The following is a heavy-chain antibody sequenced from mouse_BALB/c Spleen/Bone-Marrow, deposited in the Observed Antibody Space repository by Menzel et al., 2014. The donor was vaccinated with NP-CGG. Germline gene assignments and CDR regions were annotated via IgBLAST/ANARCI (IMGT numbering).Heavy chain of an antibody. CDR2: IDPANVNT. D-gene: IGHD1-1*01. CDR1: GFNIKDTY. Sequence: EVQLQQSGAELVKPGASVKLSCTASGFNIKDTYMHWVKQRPEQGLEWIGRIDPANVNTKYDPKSQGKATITADTSSNTAYLQLSSLTSGDTAVYYCASYVYGYYFDYWGQGTTLSLSS. J-gene: IGHJ2*01. CDR3: ASYVYGYYFDY. V-gene: IGHV14-3*02.